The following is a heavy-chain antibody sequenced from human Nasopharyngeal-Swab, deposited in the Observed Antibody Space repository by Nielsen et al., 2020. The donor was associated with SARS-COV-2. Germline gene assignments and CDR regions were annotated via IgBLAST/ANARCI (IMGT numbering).Heavy chain of an antibody. D-gene: IGHD5-18*01. Sequence: ASVKVSCKASGYTFTSYGISWVRQAPGQGFEWMGWISAYNGNTNYAQKLQGRVTMTRNTSISTAYMELSSLRSEDTAVYYCARFKYSYGFTYYYGMDVWGQGTTVTVSS. CDR2: ISAYNGNT. CDR3: ARFKYSYGFTYYYGMDV. J-gene: IGHJ6*02. V-gene: IGHV1-18*01. CDR1: GYTFTSYG.